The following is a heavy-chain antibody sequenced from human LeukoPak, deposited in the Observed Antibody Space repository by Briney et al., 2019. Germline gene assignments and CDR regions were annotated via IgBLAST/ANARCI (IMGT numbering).Heavy chain of an antibody. D-gene: IGHD2-21*02. CDR1: GYNFTSYW. CDR3: ARHATAVVTPFDY. J-gene: IGHJ4*02. Sequence: HGESLKISCKGSGYNFTSYWIGWVRQMPGKGLEWMGIIYPGDSDTRYSPSFQGQVTISADKSISTTYLQWNSLKASDTAMYYCARHATAVVTPFDYWGQGTLVTVSS. CDR2: IYPGDSDT. V-gene: IGHV5-51*01.